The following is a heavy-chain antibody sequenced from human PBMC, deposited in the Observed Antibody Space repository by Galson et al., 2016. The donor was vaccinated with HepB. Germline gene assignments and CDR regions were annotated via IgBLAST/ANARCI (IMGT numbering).Heavy chain of an antibody. D-gene: IGHD3-3*01. V-gene: IGHV5-51*01. CDR2: IYPGDSEI. CDR3: ARQYNFWSGYSDSYFGMDV. J-gene: IGHJ6*02. Sequence: SGAEVKKAGESLKISCKASGYNFPYYWIGWVRQKPGKGLEWMGIIYPGDSEIRYSPSFQGQATMSVDKSISTAFLQWSSLKASDNARYYCARQYNFWSGYSDSYFGMDVWGQGTTVTVSS. CDR1: GYNFPYYW.